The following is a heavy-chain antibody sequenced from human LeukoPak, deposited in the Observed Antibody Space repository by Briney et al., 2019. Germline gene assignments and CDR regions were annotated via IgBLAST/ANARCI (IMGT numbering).Heavy chain of an antibody. J-gene: IGHJ4*02. CDR2: IYYSGST. Sequence: PSQTLSLTCAVSGGSISSGGYSWSWIRQPPGKGLEWIGYIYYSGSTNYNPSLKSRVTISVDTSKNQFSLKLSSVTAADTAVYYCARGGGYNPVRFDYWGQGTLVTVSS. V-gene: IGHV4-61*08. D-gene: IGHD5-24*01. CDR1: GGSISSGGYS. CDR3: ARGGGYNPVRFDY.